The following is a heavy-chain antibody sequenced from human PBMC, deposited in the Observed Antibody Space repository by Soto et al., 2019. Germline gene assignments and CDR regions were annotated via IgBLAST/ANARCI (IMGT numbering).Heavy chain of an antibody. J-gene: IGHJ6*02. Sequence: EVQLVESGGGLVQPGGSLRLSCAASGFTFSSYEMNWVRQAPGKGLEWVSYISSSGVSTIYYADSVKGRFTISRDNAKNSLYLQMNSRRAEDTAVYYCARDRLSPYDILAGYRFYGMDVWGQGTTVTVSS. CDR1: GFTFSSYE. CDR2: ISSSGVSTI. D-gene: IGHD3-9*01. CDR3: ARDRLSPYDILAGYRFYGMDV. V-gene: IGHV3-48*03.